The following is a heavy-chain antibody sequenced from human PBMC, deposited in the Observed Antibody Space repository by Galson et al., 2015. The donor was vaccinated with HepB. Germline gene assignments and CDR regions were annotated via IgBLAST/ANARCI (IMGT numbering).Heavy chain of an antibody. CDR2: IKSKTDGGTT. CDR3: TTDVWLESAEYFQH. Sequence: SLRLSCAASGFTFSNAWMSWVRQAPGKGLEWVGRIKSKTDGGTTDYAAPVKGRFTISRDDSKNTLYLQMNSLKTEDTAVYYCTTDVWLESAEYFQHWGQGTLVTVSS. V-gene: IGHV3-15*01. D-gene: IGHD6-19*01. CDR1: GFTFSNAW. J-gene: IGHJ1*01.